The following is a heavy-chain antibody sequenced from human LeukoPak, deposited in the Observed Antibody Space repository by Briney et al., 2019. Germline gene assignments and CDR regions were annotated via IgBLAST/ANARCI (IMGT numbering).Heavy chain of an antibody. J-gene: IGHJ6*03. CDR2: ITDRGGDT. CDR3: AKGGAATMRDGYNYYYYYMEV. D-gene: IGHD5-24*01. CDR1: GITFSSHA. Sequence: VGSLRLSCAASGITFSSHAMSWVRQAPGKGLEWVSLITDRGGDTYYGDSVKGRLTISRDNSTNRLYMQMNSLRPEDTAVYYCAKGGAATMRDGYNYYYYYMEVWGQGTTVTVSS. V-gene: IGHV3-23*01.